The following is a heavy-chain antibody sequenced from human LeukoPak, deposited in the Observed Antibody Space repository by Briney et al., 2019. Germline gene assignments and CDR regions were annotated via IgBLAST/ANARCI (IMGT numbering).Heavy chain of an antibody. CDR1: GFTFSSYS. V-gene: IGHV3-21*01. J-gene: IGHJ4*02. Sequence: PGGSLRLSCAASGFTFSSYSMNWVRQAPGRGLEWVSSISSSSSYIYYADSVKGRFTISRDNAKNSLYLQMNSLRAEDTAVYYCARPYCSSTSCYTVIGYWGQGPLVTVSS. CDR3: ARPYCSSTSCYTVIGY. D-gene: IGHD2-2*02. CDR2: ISSSSSYI.